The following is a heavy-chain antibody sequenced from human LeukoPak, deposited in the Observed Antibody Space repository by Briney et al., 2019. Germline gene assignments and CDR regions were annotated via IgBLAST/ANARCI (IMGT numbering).Heavy chain of an antibody. D-gene: IGHD3-10*01. CDR3: ARDKSAGADTGSSFYY. V-gene: IGHV3-33*01. Sequence: PGGSLRLSCAASGFTFSSYGMHWVRQAPGKGLEWVAVIWYDGSNKYYADSVKGRFTISRDNSKNTLYLQMNSLRAEDTAVYYCARDKSAGADTGSSFYYWGQGALVTVSS. CDR2: IWYDGSNK. J-gene: IGHJ4*02. CDR1: GFTFSSYG.